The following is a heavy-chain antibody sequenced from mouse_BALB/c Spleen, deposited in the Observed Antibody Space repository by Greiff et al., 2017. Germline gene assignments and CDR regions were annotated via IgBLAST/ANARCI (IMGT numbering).Heavy chain of an antibody. CDR1: GFTFSSYT. V-gene: IGHV5-12-2*01. CDR3: ARRDYGNYEGCAMDY. Sequence: EVMLVESGGGLVQPGGSLKLSCAASGFTFSSYTMSWVRQTPEKRLEWVAYISNGGGSTYYPDTVKGRFTISRDNAKNTLYLQMSSLKSEDTAMYYCARRDYGNYEGCAMDYWGQGTSVTVST. CDR2: ISNGGGST. J-gene: IGHJ4*01. D-gene: IGHD2-1*01.